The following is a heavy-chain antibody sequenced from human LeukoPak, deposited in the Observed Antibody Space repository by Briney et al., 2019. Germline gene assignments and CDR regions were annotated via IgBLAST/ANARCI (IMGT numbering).Heavy chain of an antibody. J-gene: IGHJ4*02. CDR3: AKTPPAYSGSPPLH. CDR1: GFTFSSYA. D-gene: IGHD1-26*01. CDR2: ISGSGGST. Sequence: PGGSLRLSCAASGFTFSSYAMSWVRQAPGKGLEWVSAISGSGGSTYYADSVKGRFTISRDNSKNTLYLQMNSLRAEDTAVYYYAKTPPAYSGSPPLHWGQGTLVTVSS. V-gene: IGHV3-23*01.